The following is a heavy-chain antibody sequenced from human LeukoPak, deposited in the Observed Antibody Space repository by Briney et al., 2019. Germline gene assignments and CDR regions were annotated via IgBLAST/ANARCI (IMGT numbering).Heavy chain of an antibody. D-gene: IGHD3-9*01. CDR1: GFTFSSYW. CDR2: IKQDGSEK. J-gene: IGHJ6*02. CDR3: ARDLAILTGYYAVFLGGMDV. Sequence: PGGSLRLSCAASGFTFSSYWMSWVRQAPGKGLEWVANIKQDGSEKYYVDSVKGRFTISRDNAKNSLYLQMNSLRAEDTAVYYCARDLAILTGYYAVFLGGMDVWGQGTTVTVSS. V-gene: IGHV3-7*01.